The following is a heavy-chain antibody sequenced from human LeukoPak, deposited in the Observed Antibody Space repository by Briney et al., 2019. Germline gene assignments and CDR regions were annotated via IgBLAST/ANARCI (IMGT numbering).Heavy chain of an antibody. Sequence: MASETLSLTCAVYGGSFSGYYWSWIRQPPGKGLEWIGEINHSGSTNYNPSLKSRVTISVDTSKNQFSLKLSSVTAADTAVYYCARGRRGSFDIWGQGTMVTVSS. CDR1: GGSFSGYY. V-gene: IGHV4-34*01. CDR3: ARGRRGSFDI. J-gene: IGHJ3*02. CDR2: INHSGST.